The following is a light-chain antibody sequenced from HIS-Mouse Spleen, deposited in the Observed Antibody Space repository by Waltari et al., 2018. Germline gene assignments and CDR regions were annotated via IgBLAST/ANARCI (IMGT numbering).Light chain of an antibody. Sequence: EIVLTQSPATLSLSPGERATLSCRASQSVSSYLAWYQQKPGQAPRLLIYDASNRATGIPARFSGSGSGTDFTLTISSLEPEDFATYYCQQLNSYPRTFGPGTKVDIK. CDR1: QSVSSY. J-gene: IGKJ3*01. CDR3: QQLNSYPRT. CDR2: DAS. V-gene: IGKV3-11*01.